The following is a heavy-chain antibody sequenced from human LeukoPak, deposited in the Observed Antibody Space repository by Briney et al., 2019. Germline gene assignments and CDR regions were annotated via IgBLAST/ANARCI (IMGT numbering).Heavy chain of an antibody. V-gene: IGHV1-46*01. CDR3: ATRDQGYCSSTSCSHFDY. J-gene: IGHJ4*02. Sequence: GASVKVSCKASGYTFTSYYMHWVRQAPGQGLEWMGIINPSGSTSYAQKFRGRVTMTRDTSTSTVYMELSSLRSEDTAVYYCATRDQGYCSSTSCSHFDYWGQGTLVTVSS. CDR2: INPSGST. D-gene: IGHD2-2*01. CDR1: GYTFTSYY.